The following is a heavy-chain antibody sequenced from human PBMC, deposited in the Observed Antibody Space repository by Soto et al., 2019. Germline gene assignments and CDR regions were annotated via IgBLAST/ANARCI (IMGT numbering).Heavy chain of an antibody. CDR2: IYYSGST. D-gene: IGHD5-12*01. Sequence: PSETLSLTCTVSGGSISSSTYYWGWIRQPPGKGLEWIASIYYSGSTYYNPSLKSRVTISVDTSKNQFSLKLSSVTAADTAVYYCAREEYSGYDPVDVWGKGTTVTVSS. V-gene: IGHV4-39*02. CDR1: GGSISSSTYY. CDR3: AREEYSGYDPVDV. J-gene: IGHJ6*04.